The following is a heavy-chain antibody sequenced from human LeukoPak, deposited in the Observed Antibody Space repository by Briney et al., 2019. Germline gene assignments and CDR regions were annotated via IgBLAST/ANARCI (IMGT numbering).Heavy chain of an antibody. CDR2: IYYSGST. CDR3: ARDIAPGYGGY. D-gene: IGHD2-15*01. Sequence: SETLSLTCTVSGGSISSYYWSWIRQPPGKGREWIGYIYYSGSTNYNPSLKSRVTISIDTSKNQFSLKLSSVTAADTAVYYCARDIAPGYGGYWGQGTLVTVSS. V-gene: IGHV4-59*01. CDR1: GGSISSYY. J-gene: IGHJ4*02.